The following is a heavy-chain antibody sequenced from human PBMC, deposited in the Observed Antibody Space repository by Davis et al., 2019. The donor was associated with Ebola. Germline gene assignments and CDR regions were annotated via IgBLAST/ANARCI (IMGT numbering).Heavy chain of an antibody. Sequence: PGGSLRLSCAASGFTFSSYEMNWVRQAPGKGLEWVSYISSSSSYIYYANSVRGRLTISRDNFKKTVYLQMDSLRADDTAVYYCATRDTSSNCFGFYPWGQGTLVTVSS. V-gene: IGHV3-48*03. D-gene: IGHD6-13*01. CDR3: ATRDTSSNCFGFYP. J-gene: IGHJ5*02. CDR2: ISSSSSYI. CDR1: GFTFSSYE.